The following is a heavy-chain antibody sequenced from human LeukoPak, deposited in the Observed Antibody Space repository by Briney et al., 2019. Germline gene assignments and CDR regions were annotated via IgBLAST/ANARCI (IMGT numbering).Heavy chain of an antibody. CDR1: GFTFSSYS. D-gene: IGHD3-3*01. V-gene: IGHV3-30-3*01. CDR3: TRAHPFGYYVGSDEAFDA. CDR2: ISHDGSDK. J-gene: IGHJ3*01. Sequence: GGSLRLSCAASGFTFSSYSMHWVRQPPGKGLEWVALISHDGSDKLYADSVKGRFTISRDNSKNTVSLQMSSLRAEDTAVYYCTRAHPFGYYVGSDEAFDAWGQGTMVTVSS.